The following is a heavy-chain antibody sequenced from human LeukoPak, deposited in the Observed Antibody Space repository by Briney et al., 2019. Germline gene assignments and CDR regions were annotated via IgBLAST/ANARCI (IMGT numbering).Heavy chain of an antibody. V-gene: IGHV3-30-3*01. Sequence: GGSLRLSCAASGFTFSNYMMHWVRQAPGKGLEWVAVISYDGSNKYYADSVKGRFTISRDNSKNTLYLQMNSLRAEDTAVYYCARGSSRAKPPLDYWGQGTLVTVSS. D-gene: IGHD1-26*01. CDR1: GFTFSNYM. J-gene: IGHJ4*02. CDR3: ARGSSRAKPPLDY. CDR2: ISYDGSNK.